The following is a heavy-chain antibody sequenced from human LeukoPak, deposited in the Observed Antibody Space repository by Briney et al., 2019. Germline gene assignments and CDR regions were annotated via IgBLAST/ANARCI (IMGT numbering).Heavy chain of an antibody. CDR2: IDKKDKGYATAT. V-gene: IGHV3-73*01. Sequence: GGSLRLSCAASGFTFSGSAIHGVRQSSGKGLEWVGQIDKKDKGYATATAYAASVKGRFTISRDDSINTAYLQMKSLKTEDTALYYCTRDSGTYNWFGPWGQGTLVTVSS. CDR1: GFTFSGSA. J-gene: IGHJ5*02. D-gene: IGHD1-26*01. CDR3: TRDSGTYNWFGP.